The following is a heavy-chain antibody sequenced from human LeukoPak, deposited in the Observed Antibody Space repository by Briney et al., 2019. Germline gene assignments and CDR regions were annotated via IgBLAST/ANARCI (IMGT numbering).Heavy chain of an antibody. CDR3: ARFTGTYYNNPDY. CDR2: IYSGGST. Sequence: PGVSLRLSCAASGFTVSTNYMSWVRQAPGKGLEWVSIIYSGGSTYYADSVKGRFTISRDNSKNTLYLQMNSLRAEDTAVYYCARFTGTYYNNPDYWGQGTLVTVSS. D-gene: IGHD3-10*01. V-gene: IGHV3-53*01. J-gene: IGHJ4*02. CDR1: GFTVSTNY.